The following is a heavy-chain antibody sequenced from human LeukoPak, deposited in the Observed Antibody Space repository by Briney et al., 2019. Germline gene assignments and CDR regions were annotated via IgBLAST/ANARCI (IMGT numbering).Heavy chain of an antibody. V-gene: IGHV1-2*02. D-gene: IGHD3-10*01. J-gene: IGHJ1*01. CDR1: EYTLSGHY. CDR3: ARELSMVGGVPGGGFQH. Sequence: ASVKVSCKASEYTLSGHYMHWVRQAPGQGLEWTGWINPNSGGTIYVQNFQGRVTMTRDTSGTTVYMDLSSLRSDDTAVYYCARELSMVGGVPGGGFQHWGQGTLVIVSS. CDR2: INPNSGGT.